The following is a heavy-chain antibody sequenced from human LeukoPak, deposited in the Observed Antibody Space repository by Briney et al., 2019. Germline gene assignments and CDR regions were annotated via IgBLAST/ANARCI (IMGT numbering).Heavy chain of an antibody. D-gene: IGHD1-26*01. Sequence: GGSLRLSCEASGFTVNSNYMNWVRQAPGKGREWVSVVYSDDTTYYADSVKGRFTISRDNSKNTLYLQMNNLRAEDTAVYYCARGGGYYAIDYWGQGTLVTVSS. V-gene: IGHV3-53*01. CDR1: GFTVNSNY. J-gene: IGHJ4*02. CDR2: VYSDDTT. CDR3: ARGGGYYAIDY.